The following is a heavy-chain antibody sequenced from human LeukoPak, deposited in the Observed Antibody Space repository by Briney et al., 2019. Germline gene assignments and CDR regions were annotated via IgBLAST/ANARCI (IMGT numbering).Heavy chain of an antibody. CDR2: ISGSGGST. CDR1: GFTFSSYA. D-gene: IGHD6-19*01. Sequence: PGGSLRLSCAASGFTFSSYAMSWVRQAPGKGLEWVSAISGSGGSTYYADSVKGRFTISRDNAKNSLYLQMNSLRDEDTAVYYCARDEQWLVWRGRGTFDYWGQGTLVTVSS. CDR3: ARDEQWLVWRGRGTFDY. J-gene: IGHJ4*02. V-gene: IGHV3-23*01.